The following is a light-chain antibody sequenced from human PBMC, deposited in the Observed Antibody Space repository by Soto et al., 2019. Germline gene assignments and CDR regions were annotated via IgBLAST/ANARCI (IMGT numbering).Light chain of an antibody. J-gene: IGLJ2*01. V-gene: IGLV3-1*01. CDR3: QAWDNSTDVV. CDR1: KLGDKY. CDR2: QHS. Sequence: SYELTQPPSVSVSPGQTASITCSGDKLGDKYTCWYQQKPGQSPVLVIYQHSQRPSGIPERFSGSNSGNTATLTISGTQAMDEADYYCQAWDNSTDVVFGGGTKLTVL.